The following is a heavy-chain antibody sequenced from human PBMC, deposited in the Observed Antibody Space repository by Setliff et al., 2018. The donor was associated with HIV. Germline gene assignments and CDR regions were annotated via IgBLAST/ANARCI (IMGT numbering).Heavy chain of an antibody. CDR1: GFIFSTFP. V-gene: IGHV3-30*01. CDR3: ARDRNCGTGCYSSADH. D-gene: IGHD2-21*01. CDR2: MSGDANSQ. Sequence: PGGSLRLSCAASGFIFSTFPMHWVRQAPGKGREWVAVMSGDANSQYYADSVRGRFTISRDNSKNTVYLQMNSLTTEDTAVYYCARDRNCGTGCYSSADHWGLGTLVTVSS. J-gene: IGHJ4*02.